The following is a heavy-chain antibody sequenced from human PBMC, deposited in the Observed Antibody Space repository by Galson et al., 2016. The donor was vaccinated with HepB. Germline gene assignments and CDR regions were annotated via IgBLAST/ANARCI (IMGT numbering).Heavy chain of an antibody. D-gene: IGHD2-8*02. CDR2: IYSTGNT. CDR3: ANIRLWYYFAL. CDR1: GGSISSTSYY. J-gene: IGHJ4*02. V-gene: IGHV4-39*01. Sequence: SATLSLTCSVSGGSISSTSYYWGWIRQPPGRGLEWIGNIYSTGNTYYSPSPKSRVTISVDPSKNQFSLKLSSVTAADTAVYYCANIRLWYYFALWGQGTLVTGS.